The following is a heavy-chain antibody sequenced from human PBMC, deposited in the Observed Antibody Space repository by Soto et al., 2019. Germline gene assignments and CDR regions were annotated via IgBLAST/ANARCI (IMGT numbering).Heavy chain of an antibody. V-gene: IGHV3-72*01. D-gene: IGHD6-6*01. CDR2: TKNRSQRYTI. CDR1: GFTLSDDY. J-gene: IGHJ4*02. Sequence: EVQLVESGGDLVQPGGSLRLSCAASGFTLSDDYMDWVRQAPGKGLEWVARTKNRSQRYTIEYAASVKGRFTISRDDSKNSLYLQMNSLNSDDTAVYYCTCWIAARCSWGQGTLVTVAS. CDR3: TCWIAARCS.